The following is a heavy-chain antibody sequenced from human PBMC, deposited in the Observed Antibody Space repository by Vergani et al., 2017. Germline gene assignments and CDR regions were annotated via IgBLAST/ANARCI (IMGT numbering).Heavy chain of an antibody. J-gene: IGHJ5*02. D-gene: IGHD2-21*01. Sequence: QVQLVQSGAEVKKPGASVKVSCKASGYTFTSYYMHWVRQAPGQGLEWMGIINPSGGSTSYAQKFQGRVTMTRDTSTSTVYMGLSSLRSEDTAVYYCARDHGCGGDCYPLNWFDPWGQGTLVTVSS. V-gene: IGHV1-46*01. CDR2: INPSGGST. CDR1: GYTFTSYY. CDR3: ARDHGCGGDCYPLNWFDP.